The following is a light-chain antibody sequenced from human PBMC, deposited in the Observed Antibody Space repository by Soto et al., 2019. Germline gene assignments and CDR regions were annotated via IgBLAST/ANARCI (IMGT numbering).Light chain of an antibody. CDR1: QGISSA. CDR2: DAS. V-gene: IGKV1-13*02. J-gene: IGKJ1*01. CDR3: QQYETFSGT. Sequence: GDRVTITCRASQGISSALAWYQQKPGEAPKLLIYDASALPRGVPSRFSGSGSGTKFTLTIASLQPDDFATYYCQQYETFSGTFGPGTKVDIK.